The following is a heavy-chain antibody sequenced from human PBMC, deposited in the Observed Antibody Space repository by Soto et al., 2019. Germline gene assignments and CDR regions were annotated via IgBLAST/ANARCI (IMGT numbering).Heavy chain of an antibody. CDR3: AIRYHDYNDDYYEGGFDI. D-gene: IGHD3-3*01. V-gene: IGHV5-51*01. J-gene: IGHJ3*02. Sequence: PGESLKISCKGSGYTFNTYWIGWARQMPGKGLQWMGIIYPGDSHTRYSRPFQGQVTFSVDKSITTAYLQWNSLKASDTAMYYCAIRYHDYNDDYYEGGFDIWGRGTMVTVSS. CDR1: GYTFNTYW. CDR2: IYPGDSHT.